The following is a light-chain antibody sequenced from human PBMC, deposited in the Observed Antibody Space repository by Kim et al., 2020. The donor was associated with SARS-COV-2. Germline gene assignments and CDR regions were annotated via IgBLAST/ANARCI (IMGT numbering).Light chain of an antibody. J-gene: IGLJ1*01. Sequence: VPPGQTASITCSGDKLGDKYACWYQQKPGQSPVLVIYQDSQRPSGIPERFSGSNSGNTATLTISGTQAMDEADYYCQAWDSSTYLFGTGTKVTVL. CDR3: QAWDSSTYL. V-gene: IGLV3-1*01. CDR1: KLGDKY. CDR2: QDS.